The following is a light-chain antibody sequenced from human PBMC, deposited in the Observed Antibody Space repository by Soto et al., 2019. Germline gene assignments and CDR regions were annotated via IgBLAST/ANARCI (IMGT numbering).Light chain of an antibody. V-gene: IGKV1-39*01. Sequence: DIQMTQSPSSLSASVGDRVTITCRASQSISSYLNWYQQKPGKAPKLLIYAASSLQSGVPSRFSGSGSGTDFTLTISSLQPEDFATYYCLQHNSYPLTFGGGTKVES. CDR2: AAS. CDR1: QSISSY. J-gene: IGKJ4*01. CDR3: LQHNSYPLT.